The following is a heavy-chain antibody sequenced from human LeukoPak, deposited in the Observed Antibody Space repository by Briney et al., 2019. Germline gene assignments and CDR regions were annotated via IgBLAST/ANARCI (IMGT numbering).Heavy chain of an antibody. CDR1: GDSINSYF. CDR2: IHTTGIT. Sequence: PSETLSLTCIVSGDSINSYFWNWIRQPAGKGLEWIGRIHTTGITNYNPSLKSRVTISVDTSKNQFSLKLSSVTAADTAVYYCARVEWLNAFDIWGQGTMVTVSS. CDR3: ARVEWLNAFDI. V-gene: IGHV4-4*07. D-gene: IGHD3-3*01. J-gene: IGHJ3*02.